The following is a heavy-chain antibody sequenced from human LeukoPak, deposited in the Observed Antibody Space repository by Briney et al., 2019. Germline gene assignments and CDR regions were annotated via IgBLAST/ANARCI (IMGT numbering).Heavy chain of an antibody. D-gene: IGHD3-22*01. CDR2: INTDTGSP. Sequence: APVKVSCKASGYTFSTYPLNWVRQAPGQGLEWMGWINTDTGSPTYAQGLTGRFVFSLDTSVSTAFLQISSLKAEDSALYYCVRGIDTTGYFNYWGQGTLVTVSS. J-gene: IGHJ4*02. CDR3: VRGIDTTGYFNY. CDR1: GYTFSTYP. V-gene: IGHV7-4-1*02.